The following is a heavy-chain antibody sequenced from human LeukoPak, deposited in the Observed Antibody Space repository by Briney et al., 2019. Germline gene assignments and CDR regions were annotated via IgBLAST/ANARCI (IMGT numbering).Heavy chain of an antibody. CDR1: GFSLRTSGVC. D-gene: IGHD3-3*01. J-gene: IGHJ4*02. V-gene: IGHV2-5*02. CDR2: IYWDDDK. CDR3: AHGQTGVDQFDY. Sequence: SGPTLVNPTQTLTLTCTFSGFSLRTSGVCVGWIRQPSGKALEWLALIYWDDDKRYSPSLKSRLTITKDTSKDQVVLTMTNMDPVDTATYYCAHGQTGVDQFDYWGQGTLVTVSS.